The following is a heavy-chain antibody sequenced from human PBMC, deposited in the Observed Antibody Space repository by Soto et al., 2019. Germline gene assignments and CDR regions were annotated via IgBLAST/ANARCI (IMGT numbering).Heavy chain of an antibody. CDR1: SGSISSSNW. CDR3: ARGGSPLYGSGSYYNVRYFDY. J-gene: IGHJ4*02. V-gene: IGHV4-4*02. Sequence: SETLSLTCAVSSGSISSSNWWSWVRQPPGKGLEWIGEIYHSGSTNYNPSLKSRVTISVDKSKNQFSLKLSSVTAADTAVYYCARGGSPLYGSGSYYNVRYFDYWGQGTLVTVSS. CDR2: IYHSGST. D-gene: IGHD3-10*01.